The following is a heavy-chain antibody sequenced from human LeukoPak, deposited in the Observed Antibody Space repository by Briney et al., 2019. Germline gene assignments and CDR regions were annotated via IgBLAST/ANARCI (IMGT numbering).Heavy chain of an antibody. CDR3: ARDRRSGSLRKGGFDY. CDR1: GDSVSSNSAA. V-gene: IGHV6-1*01. J-gene: IGHJ4*02. CDR2: TYYRSRWYN. D-gene: IGHD1-26*01. Sequence: SQTLSLTCAISGDSVSSNSAAWNWIRQSPSRGLEWLGRTYYRSRWYNDYAVSVKSRITINPDTSKNQFSLQLNSVTPEDTAVYYCARDRRSGSLRKGGFDYWGQGTLVTVSS.